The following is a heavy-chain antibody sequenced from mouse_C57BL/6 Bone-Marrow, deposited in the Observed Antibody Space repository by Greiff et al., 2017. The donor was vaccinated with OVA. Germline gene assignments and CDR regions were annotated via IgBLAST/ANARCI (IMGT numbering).Heavy chain of an antibody. D-gene: IGHD2-1*01. Sequence: EVQLLESGAELVRPGASVKLSCTASGFTFKDDSMHWVKQRPGQGLEWIGWIYPGNGDTEYAAKFQGKATITADTSSITAYMQLSSLTSEDTAVYYCTSYGNFDYWGQGTTLTVSS. J-gene: IGHJ2*01. V-gene: IGHV14-4*01. CDR2: IYPGNGDT. CDR1: GFTFKDDS. CDR3: TSYGNFDY.